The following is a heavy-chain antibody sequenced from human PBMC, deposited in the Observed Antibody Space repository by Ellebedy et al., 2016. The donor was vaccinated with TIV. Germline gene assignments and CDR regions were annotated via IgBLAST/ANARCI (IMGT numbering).Heavy chain of an antibody. CDR3: ARDQVTGDAFDI. D-gene: IGHD1-14*01. J-gene: IGHJ3*02. Sequence: ASVKVSCXASGYTFCSYCISWVRQAPCQGLEWMGSISGNTANTDYAQKFQGRVIMTTDTSTRMAYMELRSLRSDDTAVYYCARDQVTGDAFDIWGQGTMVTVSS. V-gene: IGHV1-18*01. CDR1: GYTFCSYC. CDR2: ISGNTANT.